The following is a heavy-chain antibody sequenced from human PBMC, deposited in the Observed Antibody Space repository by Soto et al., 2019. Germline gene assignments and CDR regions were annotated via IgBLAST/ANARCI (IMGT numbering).Heavy chain of an antibody. Sequence: QVQLQESGPGLVKPSQTLSLTCPVSGGSIRSGGYYWTWIRQHPGKGLEWIGYIYYSGSTYYNPSLKSRVIISVDTSKNQFSLKLTSVTAADTAVYYCARSGSGSHSGFDIWGQGTMVTVSS. CDR2: IYYSGST. J-gene: IGHJ3*02. D-gene: IGHD3-10*01. CDR1: GGSIRSGGYY. V-gene: IGHV4-31*03. CDR3: ARSGSGSHSGFDI.